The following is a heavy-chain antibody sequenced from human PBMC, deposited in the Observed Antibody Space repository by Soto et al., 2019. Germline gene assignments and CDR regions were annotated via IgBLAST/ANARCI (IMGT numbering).Heavy chain of an antibody. Sequence: GGSLRLSCAASGFTFSSYAMTWLRQSPGKGLEWVSVISATGDTIYYADSVEGRFTISRDNSNSTLFLQMDRLTADDTAVYFCAKDAYYDLSTGTGYYYYGLDAWGQGTTVTVSS. J-gene: IGHJ6*02. D-gene: IGHD3-9*01. CDR1: GFTFSSYA. V-gene: IGHV3-23*01. CDR2: ISATGDTI. CDR3: AKDAYYDLSTGTGYYYYGLDA.